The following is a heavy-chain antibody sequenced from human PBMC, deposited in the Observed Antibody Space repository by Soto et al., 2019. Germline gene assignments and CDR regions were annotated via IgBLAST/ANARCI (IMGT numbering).Heavy chain of an antibody. CDR2: ISGNGDT. CDR1: GFTFNIFA. V-gene: IGHV3-64*04. CDR3: ARDFVVGGPTINYYYGMDV. J-gene: IGHJ6*02. D-gene: IGHD1-26*01. Sequence: GGSLRLSCSASGFTFNIFAMHWVRQAPGQGLEYISAISGNGDTYYADSVKGRFTISRDNSKNTLYLQMNSLGAEDTAVYYCARDFVVGGPTINYYYGMDVWGQGTTVTVSS.